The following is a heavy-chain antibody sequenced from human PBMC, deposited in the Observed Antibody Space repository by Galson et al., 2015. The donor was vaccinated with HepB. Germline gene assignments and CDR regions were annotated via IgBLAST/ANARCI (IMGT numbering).Heavy chain of an antibody. Sequence: CAASGFTFNTYSMNWVRQAPGKGLEWVSYISSSGSGIYYADSVKGRFTISRDNAENSLYVQMNSLRDEDTAVYYCARERSYFIDYWGRGTLVTVSS. D-gene: IGHD1-26*01. CDR3: ARERSYFIDY. CDR1: GFTFNTYS. CDR2: ISSSGSGI. J-gene: IGHJ4*02. V-gene: IGHV3-48*02.